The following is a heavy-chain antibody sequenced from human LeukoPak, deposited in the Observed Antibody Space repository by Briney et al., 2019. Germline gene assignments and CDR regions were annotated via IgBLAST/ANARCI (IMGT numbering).Heavy chain of an antibody. J-gene: IGHJ4*02. CDR1: KFTCTNYW. CDR3: PGGEGWTAED. Sequence: GGSLRLSCVASKFTCTNYWMTWVRQAPGKGLEWVANIKEDGTEKHYADSVKGRFTISRGNTENSVYLQMNSLRVEDTAVYFCPGGEGWTAEDWGQGTLVTVSS. D-gene: IGHD3/OR15-3a*01. CDR2: IKEDGTEK. V-gene: IGHV3-7*03.